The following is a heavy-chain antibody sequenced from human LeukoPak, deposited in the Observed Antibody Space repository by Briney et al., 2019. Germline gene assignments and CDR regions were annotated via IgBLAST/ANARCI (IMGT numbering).Heavy chain of an antibody. V-gene: IGHV3-11*04. J-gene: IGHJ5*02. Sequence: PGGSLRLSCAASGFTFSDYYMSWIRQAPGKGLEWVSYISSSGSTIYYADSVKGRFTISRDNAKNSLYLQINSLRAEDTAVYYCARDAVLRYFDWLVPWFDPWGQGTLVTVSS. CDR3: ARDAVLRYFDWLVPWFDP. D-gene: IGHD3-9*01. CDR1: GFTFSDYY. CDR2: ISSSGSTI.